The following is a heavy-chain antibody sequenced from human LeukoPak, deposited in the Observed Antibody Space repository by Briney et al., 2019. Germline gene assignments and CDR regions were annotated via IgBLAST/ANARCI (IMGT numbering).Heavy chain of an antibody. D-gene: IGHD3-22*01. CDR3: ASTSSGYYYRVLI. CDR1: GFTFTNYW. CDR2: IKQDRSEK. Sequence: PGGSLRLSCAASGFTFTNYWMSWVRQAPGKGLELVANIKQDRSEKYYVDSVKGRFTISRDNAKNSLYLQMNSLRAEDTAVYYCASTSSGYYYRVLIWGQGTLVTVS. J-gene: IGHJ4*02. V-gene: IGHV3-7*01.